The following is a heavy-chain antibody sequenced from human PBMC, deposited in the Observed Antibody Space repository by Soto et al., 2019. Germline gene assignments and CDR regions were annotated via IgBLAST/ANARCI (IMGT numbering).Heavy chain of an antibody. V-gene: IGHV3-64D*06. Sequence: SCSASGFTFSSYAMHWVRQAPGKGLEYVSAINSNGGSTYYADSVKGRFTISRDNSKNALYLQMSSLRAEDTAVYYCAGRGYSYGYYSLAYWGQGTLVAVSS. CDR3: AGRGYSYGYYSLAY. CDR2: INSNGGST. D-gene: IGHD5-18*01. J-gene: IGHJ4*02. CDR1: GFTFSSYA.